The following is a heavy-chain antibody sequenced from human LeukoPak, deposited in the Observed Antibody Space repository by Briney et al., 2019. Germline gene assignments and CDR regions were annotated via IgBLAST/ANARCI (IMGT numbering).Heavy chain of an antibody. CDR2: IYSGDNT. V-gene: IGHV3-66*02. J-gene: IGHJ4*02. Sequence: PGGSLRLSCAASGFTVSSNYMSWVRQAPGKGLEWVSVIYSGDNTYYADSVKGRFTISRDNSKNTLFLQMNSLRAEDTAICYCAGKSFLDYWGQGTLVNVSS. CDR1: GFTVSSNY. CDR3: AGKSFLDY.